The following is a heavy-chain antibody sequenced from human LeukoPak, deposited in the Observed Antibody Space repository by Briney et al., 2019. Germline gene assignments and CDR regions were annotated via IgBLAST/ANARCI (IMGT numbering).Heavy chain of an antibody. CDR2: IYYSGST. D-gene: IGHD6-13*01. Sequence: SETLSLTCTVSGGSISSSSYYWGWIRQPPGKGLEWIGSIYYSGSTYYNPSLKSRVTISVDTSKNQFSLKLSSVTAADTAVYYCARVRSSSWYFLDYWGQGTLVTVSS. J-gene: IGHJ4*02. CDR3: ARVRSSSWYFLDY. CDR1: GGSISSSSYY. V-gene: IGHV4-39*07.